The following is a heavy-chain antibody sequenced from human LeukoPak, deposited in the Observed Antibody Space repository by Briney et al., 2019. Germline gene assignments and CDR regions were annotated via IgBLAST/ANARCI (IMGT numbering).Heavy chain of an antibody. J-gene: IGHJ4*02. CDR1: GFTFNKYG. D-gene: IGHD3-9*01. CDR2: ISGSGGST. CDR3: AEVDILMRSFDY. Sequence: GGSLRLSCAASGFTFNKYGMSWVRQAPGKGLEWVSSISGSGGSTYYADSVKGRFTISRDNSKNTLYLQMNSLRAEDTAVYYCAEVDILMRSFDYWGQGTLVTVSS. V-gene: IGHV3-23*01.